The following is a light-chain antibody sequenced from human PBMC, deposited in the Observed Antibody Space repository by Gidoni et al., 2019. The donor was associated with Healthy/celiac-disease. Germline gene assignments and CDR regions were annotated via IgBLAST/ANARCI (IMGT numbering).Light chain of an antibody. CDR2: AAS. CDR1: QSISSY. V-gene: IGKV1-39*01. Sequence: DIQMTQSPSSLSASVGDRVTITCRASQSISSYLNLYQQKPGKAPKILIYAASSLQSGVPSRFSGSGSGTDFTLTISSLQPEDFATYYCQQSYSTRLTFGGGTKVEIK. J-gene: IGKJ4*01. CDR3: QQSYSTRLT.